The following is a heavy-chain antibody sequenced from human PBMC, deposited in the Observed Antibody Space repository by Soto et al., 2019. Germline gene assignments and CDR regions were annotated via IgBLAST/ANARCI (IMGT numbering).Heavy chain of an antibody. CDR2: IYWNDDK. D-gene: IGHD1-26*01. Sequence: QITLKESGPTLVKPTQTLTLTCTFSGFSLSTRAVGVGWIRQPPGKALEWLALIYWNDDKRYRPSLKNRLTITNDTSKNHVVLTMTNMDPVDTATYYCAHRHELGSFDIWGQGTKVTVSS. CDR1: GFSLSTRAVG. CDR3: AHRHELGSFDI. V-gene: IGHV2-5*01. J-gene: IGHJ3*02.